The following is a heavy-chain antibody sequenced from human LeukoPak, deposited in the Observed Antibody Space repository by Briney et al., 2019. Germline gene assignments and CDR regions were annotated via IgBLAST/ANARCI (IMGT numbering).Heavy chain of an antibody. J-gene: IGHJ4*02. CDR1: GGSFSGYY. CDR2: INHGEST. V-gene: IGHV4-34*01. CDR3: ARIRRWSGLLL. D-gene: IGHD3-3*01. Sequence: SSETLSLTCAVYGGSFSGYYWSWIRQPPGKGQEWIGEINHGESTNYNPSFKSRVTISVDTSKNQFSLKLSSVTAADTAVYYCARIRRWSGLLLWGQGTLVTLSS.